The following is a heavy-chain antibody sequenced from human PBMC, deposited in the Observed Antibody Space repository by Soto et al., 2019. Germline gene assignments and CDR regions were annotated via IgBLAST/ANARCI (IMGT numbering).Heavy chain of an antibody. D-gene: IGHD6-13*01. CDR3: ARLIAAENVDY. CDR2: VYYSGST. Sequence: QVQLQESGPGLVKPSETLSLTCTVSGGSISSSSYYWGWIRQPPGKGLEWIASVYYSGSTYYNPSLKSRVTISVDTSKNQFSLKLSSVTAADTAVYYCARLIAAENVDYWGQGTLVIVSS. J-gene: IGHJ4*02. CDR1: GGSISSSSYY. V-gene: IGHV4-39*01.